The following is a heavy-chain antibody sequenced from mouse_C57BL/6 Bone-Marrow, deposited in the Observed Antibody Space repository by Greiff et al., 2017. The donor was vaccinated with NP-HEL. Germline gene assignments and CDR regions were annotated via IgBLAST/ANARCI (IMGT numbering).Heavy chain of an antibody. V-gene: IGHV1-55*01. CDR2: IYPGSGST. J-gene: IGHJ1*03. CDR3: ARRYYYGSSSYRYFDV. Sequence: QVQLQQSGAELVKPGASVKMSCKASGYTFTSYWITWVKQRPGQGLEWIGDIYPGSGSTNYNEKFKSKATLTVDTSSSTAYMQLSSLTSEDSAVYYCARRYYYGSSSYRYFDVWGTGTTVTVSS. CDR1: GYTFTSYW. D-gene: IGHD1-1*01.